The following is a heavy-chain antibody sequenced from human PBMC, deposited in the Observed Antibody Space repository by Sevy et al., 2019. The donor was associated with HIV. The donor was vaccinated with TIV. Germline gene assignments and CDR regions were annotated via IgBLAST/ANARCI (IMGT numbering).Heavy chain of an antibody. CDR1: GFTFSGYW. D-gene: IGHD5-18*01. CDR3: ARDSAGYGAYDY. J-gene: IGHJ4*02. Sequence: GGSLRLSCAASGFTFSGYWMTWVRQAPGKGLEWVANIKEDGSAGYYVDSVKGRFTITRDNATNSWFLQLNSLRVEDTAMYDCARDSAGYGAYDYLGQGTLVTVSS. V-gene: IGHV3-7*01. CDR2: IKEDGSAG.